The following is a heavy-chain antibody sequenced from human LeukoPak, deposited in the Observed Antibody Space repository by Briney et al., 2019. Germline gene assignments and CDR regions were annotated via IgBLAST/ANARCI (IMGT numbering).Heavy chain of an antibody. CDR1: GYTFTSYG. CDR2: ISAYNGNT. J-gene: IGHJ3*02. D-gene: IGHD3-22*01. CDR3: ARELLTYYYDSSGYPHAFDI. V-gene: IGHV1-18*01. Sequence: ASVKVSCKASGYTFTSYGISWVRQAPGQGLEWMGWISAYNGNTNYAQKLQGRVTMTTDTSTSTAYMELRSLRSDDTAVYYCARELLTYYYDSSGYPHAFDIWGQGTMVTVSS.